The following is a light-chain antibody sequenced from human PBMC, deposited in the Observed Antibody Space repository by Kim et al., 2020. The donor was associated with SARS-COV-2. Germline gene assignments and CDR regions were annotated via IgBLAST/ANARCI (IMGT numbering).Light chain of an antibody. CDR1: QDINKN. CDR2: AAS. Sequence: ASIGDRITMTCLASQDINKNLTWYQHESEKSPNLLIYAASSLQSGVPSRFSGSGAGTDFTFTISSLQPEDIATYYCQQYDNLPLTFGGGTKVDIK. J-gene: IGKJ4*01. CDR3: QQYDNLPLT. V-gene: IGKV1-33*01.